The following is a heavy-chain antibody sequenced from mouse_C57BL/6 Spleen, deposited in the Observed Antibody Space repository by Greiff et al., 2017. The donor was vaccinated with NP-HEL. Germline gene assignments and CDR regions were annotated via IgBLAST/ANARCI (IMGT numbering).Heavy chain of an antibody. D-gene: IGHD1-1*01. CDR2: IHPNSGST. Sequence: QVQLQQPGAELVKPGASVKLSCKASGYTFTSYWMHWVKQRPGQGLEWIGMIHPNSGSTNYNEKFKSKATLTVDKSSSTAYMQLSSLTSEDSAVYYCARPFSSLLFDYWGQGTTLTVSS. V-gene: IGHV1-64*01. J-gene: IGHJ2*01. CDR1: GYTFTSYW. CDR3: ARPFSSLLFDY.